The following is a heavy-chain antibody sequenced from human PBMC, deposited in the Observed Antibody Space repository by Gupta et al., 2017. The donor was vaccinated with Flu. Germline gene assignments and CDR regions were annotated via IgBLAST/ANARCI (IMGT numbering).Heavy chain of an antibody. CDR3: ARDYKWSYYVDV. V-gene: IGHV3-23*01. CDR2: FSEKDGRT. D-gene: IGHD1-1*01. Sequence: WVRRAPGKGLEWVSSFSEKDGRTYADAVKGRFTISRDTSKNTLFFEMNNLRAEDTAVYYCARDYKWSYYVDVWGKGTTVTVSS. J-gene: IGHJ6*03.